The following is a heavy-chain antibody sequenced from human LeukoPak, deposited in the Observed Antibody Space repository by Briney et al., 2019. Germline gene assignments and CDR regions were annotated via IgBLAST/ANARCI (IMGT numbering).Heavy chain of an antibody. CDR2: ITGSGDST. J-gene: IGHJ4*02. CDR3: TGCGRIRCSLDSIDF. CDR1: GFTFSSYS. Sequence: GGSLRLSCAASGFTFSSYSMNWVRQAPGKGLEWVSTITGSGDSTYYADSVKGRFTISRDNSKNSLYLQMNSLKTEDTAVYYCTGCGRIRCSLDSIDFWGQGTLVTVSS. D-gene: IGHD1-26*01. V-gene: IGHV3-23*01.